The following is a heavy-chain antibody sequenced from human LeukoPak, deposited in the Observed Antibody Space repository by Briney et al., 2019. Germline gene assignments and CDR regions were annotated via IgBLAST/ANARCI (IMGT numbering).Heavy chain of an antibody. CDR2: IYYSGST. D-gene: IGHD3-16*01. CDR3: ARFGGTRNYYMDV. Sequence: SETLSLTCTVSGGSISSSSYYWGWIRQPPGKGLEWIGSIYYSGSTYYNPSLKSRVTISVDTSKNQFSLKLSSVTAADTAVYYCARFGGTRNYYMDVWGKGTTVTISS. J-gene: IGHJ6*03. V-gene: IGHV4-39*01. CDR1: GGSISSSSYY.